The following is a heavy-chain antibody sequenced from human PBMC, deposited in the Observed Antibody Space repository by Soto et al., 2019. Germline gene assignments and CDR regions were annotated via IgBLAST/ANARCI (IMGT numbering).Heavy chain of an antibody. CDR2: IYPGDSDT. CDR1: GYSFTSYW. Sequence: PGESLKISCKGSGYSFTSYWIGWVRQMPGKGLEWMGIIYPGDSDTRYSPSFQGQVTISADKSISTAYLQWSSLKASDTAMYYCARLVRDIAPTNWFDPWGQGTLGTVSS. CDR3: ARLVRDIAPTNWFDP. V-gene: IGHV5-51*01. D-gene: IGHD2-15*01. J-gene: IGHJ5*02.